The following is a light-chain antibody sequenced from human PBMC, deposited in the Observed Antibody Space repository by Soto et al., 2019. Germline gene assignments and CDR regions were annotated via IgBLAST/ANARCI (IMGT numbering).Light chain of an antibody. J-gene: IGKJ1*01. CDR1: QSISNS. Sequence: DIQSTQSPSSLSASVGDRVTITCRASQSISNSLNWYQQKPGKAPNLLIYGTSDLQSGVPSRFSGSGSGTEFTLTISSLQRDDFATYYCQQSHSSSWTFGQGTKVEIK. V-gene: IGKV1-39*01. CDR2: GTS. CDR3: QQSHSSSWT.